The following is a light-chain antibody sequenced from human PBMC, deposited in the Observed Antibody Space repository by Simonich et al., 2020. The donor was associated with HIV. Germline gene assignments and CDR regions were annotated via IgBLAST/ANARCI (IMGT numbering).Light chain of an antibody. V-gene: IGLV2-11*01. CDR2: DFS. Sequence: QSALTQPRSVSGSPGQSVTISCTGTSSDVGGYNSVSWYQQHPGKAPKLMIYDFSQRPSGVPDRFSGSKSGNTASLTISGLQAEDEADYYCCSYAGSYTWVFGGGTKLTVL. CDR3: CSYAGSYTWV. CDR1: SSDVGGYNS. J-gene: IGLJ3*02.